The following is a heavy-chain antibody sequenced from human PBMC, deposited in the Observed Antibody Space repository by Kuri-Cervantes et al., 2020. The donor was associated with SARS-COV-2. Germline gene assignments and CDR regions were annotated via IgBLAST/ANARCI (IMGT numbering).Heavy chain of an antibody. V-gene: IGHV4-39*01. CDR1: GGSTSSGSDY. J-gene: IGHJ4*02. D-gene: IGHD5-12*01. Sequence: SETLSLTCTVPGGSTSSGSDYWGWIRQPPGKGLEWIGSIYYSGSTYYNPSLKSRVTISVDTSKNQFSLKLSSVTAADTAVYYCLVATMEFRFDYWGQGTLVTVSS. CDR3: LVATMEFRFDY. CDR2: IYYSGST.